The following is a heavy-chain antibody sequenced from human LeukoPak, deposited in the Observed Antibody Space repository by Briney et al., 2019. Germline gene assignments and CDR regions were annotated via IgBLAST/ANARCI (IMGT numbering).Heavy chain of an antibody. V-gene: IGHV3-30*18. CDR3: AKEGTPQVSTWYDL. D-gene: IGHD3-10*01. Sequence: GMSLRLSCAASGVTLSPYGMHWVRQAPGKGLEWVAVIPYEGGTQHYADSVKGRYIISRDNPRNTLYLQMNNLRTEDTAVYYCAKEGTPQVSTWYDLWGQGTQVIVSS. CDR2: IPYEGGTQ. CDR1: GVTLSPYG. J-gene: IGHJ5*02.